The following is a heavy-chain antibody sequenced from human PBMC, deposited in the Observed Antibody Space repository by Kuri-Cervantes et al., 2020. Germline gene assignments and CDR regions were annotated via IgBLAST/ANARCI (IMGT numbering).Heavy chain of an antibody. J-gene: IGHJ5*02. CDR1: GGTFSSYA. CDR2: IIPIFGTT. D-gene: IGHD5-24*01. CDR3: ARDADGYNGGGWFDP. V-gene: IGHV1-69*13. Sequence: SVKVSCKASGGTFSSYAISWVRQAPGQGLEWMGGIIPIFGTTNYAQKFQGRVTITADESTSTAYMELSRLRSDDTAVYYCARDADGYNGGGWFDPWGQGTLVTVSS.